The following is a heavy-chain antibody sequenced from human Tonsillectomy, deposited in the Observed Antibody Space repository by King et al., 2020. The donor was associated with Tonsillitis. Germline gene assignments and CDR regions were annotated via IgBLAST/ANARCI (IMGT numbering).Heavy chain of an antibody. V-gene: IGHV4-38-2*02. CDR2: IYHSGST. CDR3: ARGQPPDY. Sequence: VQLQESGPGLVKPSETLSLTCTVSGYSISSGYYWGWIRQPPGKGLEWIGSIYHSGSTYYNPSLKSRVTISVDMSKNQFSLKLRSVTAADTAVYYCARGQPPDYWGQGTLVTVSS. J-gene: IGHJ4*02. CDR1: GYSISSGYY.